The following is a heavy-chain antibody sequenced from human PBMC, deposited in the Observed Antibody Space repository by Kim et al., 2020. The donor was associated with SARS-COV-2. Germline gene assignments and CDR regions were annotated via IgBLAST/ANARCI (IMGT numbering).Heavy chain of an antibody. Sequence: VSVKSRITINPDTSKNQFSLQLNSVTPEDTAVYYCARDTTTVVTPNFFDNWGQGTLVTVSS. J-gene: IGHJ4*02. V-gene: IGHV6-1*01. CDR3: ARDTTTVVTPNFFDN. D-gene: IGHD4-17*01.